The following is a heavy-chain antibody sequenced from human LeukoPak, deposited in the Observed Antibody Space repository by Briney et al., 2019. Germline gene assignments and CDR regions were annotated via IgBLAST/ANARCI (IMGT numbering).Heavy chain of an antibody. CDR2: INQDGSQK. Sequence: GGSLRLSCAASGFTFSSYWMSWVRQAPGKGLEWVANINQDGSQKSYVDSVKGRFTISRDNAKNSLYLQMNSLRVEDTAVYYCARDGGSSGSYPYWGQGTLVTVSS. D-gene: IGHD1-26*01. J-gene: IGHJ4*02. V-gene: IGHV3-7*01. CDR3: ARDGGSSGSYPY. CDR1: GFTFSSYW.